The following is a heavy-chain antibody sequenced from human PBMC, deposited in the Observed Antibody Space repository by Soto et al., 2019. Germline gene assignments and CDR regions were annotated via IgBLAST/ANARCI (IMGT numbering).Heavy chain of an antibody. V-gene: IGHV3-30-3*01. CDR2: ISYDGSNK. CDR1: GFTFSSYA. CDR3: ARDQSGSYLGDYYYWGMDV. J-gene: IGHJ6*02. D-gene: IGHD1-26*01. Sequence: PGGSLRLSCAASGFTFSSYAMHWVRQAPGKWLEWVAVISYDGSNKYYADSVKGRFTISRDNSKNTLYLQMNSLRAEDTAVYYCARDQSGSYLGDYYYWGMDVWGQGXTVTVYS.